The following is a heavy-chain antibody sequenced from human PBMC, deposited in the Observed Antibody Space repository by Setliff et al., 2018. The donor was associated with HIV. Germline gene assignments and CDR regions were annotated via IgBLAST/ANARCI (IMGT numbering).Heavy chain of an antibody. D-gene: IGHD1-26*01. CDR1: GFTFSSNS. J-gene: IGHJ6*03. CDR3: ARVSELLAYYMDV. Sequence: GGSLRLPCAASGFTFSSNSMKWVRQAPGKGLEWVSYISSSSSTICYADSVKGRFTISRDNAKNSLYLQMNSLSAEDTAMYYCARVSELLAYYMDVWGKGTTVTVSS. V-gene: IGHV3-48*01. CDR2: ISSSSSTI.